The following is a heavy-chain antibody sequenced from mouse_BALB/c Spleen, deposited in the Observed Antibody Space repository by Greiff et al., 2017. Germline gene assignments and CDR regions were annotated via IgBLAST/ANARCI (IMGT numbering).Heavy chain of an antibody. V-gene: IGHV5-6*02. CDR2: ISSGGSYT. CDR3: ARRDSSGDRAMDY. Sequence: EVKLVESGGDLVKPGGSLKLSCAASGFTFSSYGMSWVRQTPDKRLEWVATISSGGSYTYYTDSVKGRFTISRDNAKNTLYLQMSSLKSEDTAMYYCARRDSSGDRAMDYWGQGTSVTVSS. CDR1: GFTFSSYG. J-gene: IGHJ4*01. D-gene: IGHD3-2*01.